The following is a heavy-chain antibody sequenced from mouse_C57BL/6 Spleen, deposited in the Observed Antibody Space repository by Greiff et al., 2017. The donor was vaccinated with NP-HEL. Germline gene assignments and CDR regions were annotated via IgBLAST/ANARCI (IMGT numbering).Heavy chain of an antibody. Sequence: QVQLQQSGAELARPGASVKLSCKASGYTFTCYGISWVKQRTGQGLEWIGEIYPRSGNTYYNEKFKGKATLTADKSSSTAYMELRSLTSEDSAVYFCARRGYDYVGAYWGQGTLVTVSA. V-gene: IGHV1-81*01. J-gene: IGHJ3*01. CDR1: GYTFTCYG. CDR2: IYPRSGNT. D-gene: IGHD2-4*01. CDR3: ARRGYDYVGAY.